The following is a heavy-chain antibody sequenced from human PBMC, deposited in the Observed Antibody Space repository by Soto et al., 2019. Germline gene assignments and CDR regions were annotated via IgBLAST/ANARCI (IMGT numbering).Heavy chain of an antibody. V-gene: IGHV3-7*03. CDR3: ARLLLYSTSGRGWFDP. Sequence: ESGGGLVQPGGSLRLSCITSGFTFRKFWMSWVRQAPGKGLEWVANIKHDGSQSYYEDSVKGRFTISRDNAKNSLYLQVNSLRVDDTAVYFCARLLLYSTSGRGWFDPRGQGTLVTVSS. CDR1: GFTFRKFW. CDR2: IKHDGSQS. D-gene: IGHD2-2*02. J-gene: IGHJ5*02.